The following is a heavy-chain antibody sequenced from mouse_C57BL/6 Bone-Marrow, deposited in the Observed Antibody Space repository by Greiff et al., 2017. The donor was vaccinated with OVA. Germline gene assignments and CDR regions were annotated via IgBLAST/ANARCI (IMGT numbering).Heavy chain of an antibody. J-gene: IGHJ4*01. CDR3: AREGWLRYYAMDY. V-gene: IGHV1-64*01. D-gene: IGHD2-2*01. Sequence: QVQLQQPGAELVKPGASVKLSCKASGYTFTSYWMHWVKQRPGQGLEWIGMIHPNSGSTNYNEKFKSKATLTVDKSSSKAYMQLSSLTSEDSAVYYCAREGWLRYYAMDYWGRGTSVTVSS. CDR2: IHPNSGST. CDR1: GYTFTSYW.